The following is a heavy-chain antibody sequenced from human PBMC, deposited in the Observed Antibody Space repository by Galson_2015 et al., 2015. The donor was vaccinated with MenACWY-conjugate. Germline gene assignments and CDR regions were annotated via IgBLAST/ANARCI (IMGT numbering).Heavy chain of an antibody. J-gene: IGHJ6*02. CDR1: GFTFSSYA. V-gene: IGHV3-23*01. Sequence: SLRLSCAASGFTFSSYAMSWVRQAPGKGLEWVSAISGSGGSTYYADSVKGRFTISRDNSKNTLYLQMNSLRAEDTAVYYCARANAPQLSYYGMDVWGQGTTVTVSS. CDR3: ARANAPQLSYYGMDV. CDR2: ISGSGGST.